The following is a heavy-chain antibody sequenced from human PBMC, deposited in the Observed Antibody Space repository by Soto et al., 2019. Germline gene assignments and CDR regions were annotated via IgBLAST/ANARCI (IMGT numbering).Heavy chain of an antibody. J-gene: IGHJ6*03. V-gene: IGHV1-8*01. Sequence: ASVKVSCKASGYTFTSYDINWVRQATGQGLEWMGWMNPNSGNTGYAQKFQGWVTMTRDTSFSTAYMELSRLRSDDTAVYYCARGGWYSRTNTDYYYYMDVWGKGTTVTVSS. CDR3: ARGGWYSRTNTDYYYYMDV. CDR1: GYTFTSYD. CDR2: MNPNSGNT. D-gene: IGHD6-13*01.